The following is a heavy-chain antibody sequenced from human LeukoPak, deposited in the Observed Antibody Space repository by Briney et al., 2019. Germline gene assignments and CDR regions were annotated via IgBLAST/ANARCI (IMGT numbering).Heavy chain of an antibody. CDR2: THTSGST. CDR3: ARDTYYYGSGTYYFNY. D-gene: IGHD3-10*01. Sequence: TSETLSLTCTVSGGSISSYYWTWIRQPAGRGLEWIGRTHTSGSTNYNPSLKSRVTMSVDTSKNQFSLKLSSVTAADTAVYYCARDTYYYGSGTYYFNYWGQGTLVTVSS. J-gene: IGHJ4*02. V-gene: IGHV4-4*07. CDR1: GGSISSYY.